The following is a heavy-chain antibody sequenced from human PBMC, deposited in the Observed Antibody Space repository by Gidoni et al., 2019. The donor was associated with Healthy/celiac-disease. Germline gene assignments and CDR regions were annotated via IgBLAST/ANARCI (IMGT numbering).Heavy chain of an antibody. Sequence: DVQLVQYGAEVKKHGESPRIACKGSAYSCTSYGISWVRQTPGKGLEWMGRIDPSDSYTNDSPSFQCHVTISADKSISTAYLQWSSLKASDTAMYYCARQSSGWYWNYWGQGTLVTVSS. CDR3: ARQSSGWYWNY. V-gene: IGHV5-10-1*01. J-gene: IGHJ4*02. D-gene: IGHD6-19*01. CDR2: IDPSDSYT. CDR1: AYSCTSYG.